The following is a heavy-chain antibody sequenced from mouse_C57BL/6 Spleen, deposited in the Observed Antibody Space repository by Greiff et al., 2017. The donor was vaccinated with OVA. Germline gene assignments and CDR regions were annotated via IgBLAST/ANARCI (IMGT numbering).Heavy chain of an antibody. CDR2: IDPETGGT. CDR1: GYTFTDYE. V-gene: IGHV1-15*01. Sequence: VHLVESGAELVRPGASVTLSCKASGYTFTDYEMHWVKQTPVHGLEWIGAIDPETGGTAYNQKFKGKAILTADKYSSTAYMELRSLTSEYSAVYYCTRYGYEIDYWGQGTTLTVSS. J-gene: IGHJ2*01. D-gene: IGHD1-2*01. CDR3: TRYGYEIDY.